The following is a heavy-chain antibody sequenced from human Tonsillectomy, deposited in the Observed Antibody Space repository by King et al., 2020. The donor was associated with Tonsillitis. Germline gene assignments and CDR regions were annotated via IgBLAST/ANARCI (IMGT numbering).Heavy chain of an antibody. V-gene: IGHV3-48*01. J-gene: IGHJ1*01. CDR3: ARDNYYDSSGYGYFQH. Sequence: QLVQSGGGLVLPGGSLRLSCAASGFTFSSYTMNWVRQAPGKGLEWVSYISKSSSTIYYADSVKGRFTISRDNAKNSLYLQMNSLRAEDTAVYYWARDNYYDSSGYGYFQHWGQGTLVTVSS. CDR1: GFTFSSYT. CDR2: ISKSSSTI. D-gene: IGHD3-22*01.